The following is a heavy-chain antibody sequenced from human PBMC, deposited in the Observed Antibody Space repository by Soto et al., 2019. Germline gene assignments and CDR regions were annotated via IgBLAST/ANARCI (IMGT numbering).Heavy chain of an antibody. J-gene: IGHJ4*02. CDR3: ARDRIAADDY. D-gene: IGHD6-13*01. Sequence: GGSLRLSCAASGFTFSNAWMNWVRQAPGKGLEWVAVISYDGSNKYYADSVKGRFTISRDNSKNTLYLQMNSPRAEDTAAYYCARDRIAADDYWGQGTLVTVSS. CDR1: GFTFSNAW. CDR2: ISYDGSNK. V-gene: IGHV3-30-3*01.